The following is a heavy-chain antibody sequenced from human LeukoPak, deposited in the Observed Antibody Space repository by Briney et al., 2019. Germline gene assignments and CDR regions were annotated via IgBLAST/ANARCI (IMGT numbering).Heavy chain of an antibody. J-gene: IGHJ4*02. CDR1: GYTFTSYY. Sequence: GASVKVSCKASGYTFTSYYMHWVRQAPGQGLEWMGIINPSGGSTSYAQKFQGRVTMTRDTSTSTAYMELRSLRSDDTAVYYCARKGKSSGWYGSNDYWGQGTLVTVSS. V-gene: IGHV1-46*01. CDR3: ARKGKSSGWYGSNDY. CDR2: INPSGGST. D-gene: IGHD6-19*01.